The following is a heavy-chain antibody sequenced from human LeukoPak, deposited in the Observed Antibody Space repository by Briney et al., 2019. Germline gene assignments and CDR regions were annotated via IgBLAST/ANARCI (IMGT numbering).Heavy chain of an antibody. J-gene: IGHJ4*02. CDR2: ISYDGSNK. CDR3: ASTGIAVAGTPLDY. D-gene: IGHD6-19*01. CDR1: GFSFSSYG. Sequence: GGSLRLSCVASGFSFSSYGMHWLRQAPGKGLEGVAVISYDGSNKYFADSVKGRFAISRDNSKNTLYLQMNSLIAEDTAVYYCASTGIAVAGTPLDYWGQGTLVTVSS. V-gene: IGHV3-30*03.